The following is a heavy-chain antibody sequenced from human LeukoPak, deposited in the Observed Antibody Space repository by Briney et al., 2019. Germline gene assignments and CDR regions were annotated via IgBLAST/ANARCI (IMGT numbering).Heavy chain of an antibody. CDR3: ARGRPHGNDY. CDR2: IASDGSST. Sequence: GGSLRLSCAASGFIVSSTYMSWVRQAPGKGLVWVSRIASDGSSTTYADSVKGRFSISRDNAKNTLYLQMNSLRVEDTAVYYCARGRPHGNDYWGQGTLVTVSS. CDR1: GFIVSSTY. V-gene: IGHV3-74*01. D-gene: IGHD4-23*01. J-gene: IGHJ4*02.